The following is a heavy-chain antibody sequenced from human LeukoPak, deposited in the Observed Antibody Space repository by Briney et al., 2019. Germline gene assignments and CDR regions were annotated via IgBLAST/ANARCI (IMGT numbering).Heavy chain of an antibody. CDR1: GFTFSSYN. J-gene: IGHJ4*02. Sequence: PGGSLRLSCAASGFTFSSYNMNWVRQAPGKGLEWVSAISASGLTAYYGDSVKGRFTISRDNAKNTLYLHMSSLRGEDTAIYYCTENTWGRGTRVTVSS. V-gene: IGHV3-23*01. CDR3: TENT. CDR2: ISASGLTA.